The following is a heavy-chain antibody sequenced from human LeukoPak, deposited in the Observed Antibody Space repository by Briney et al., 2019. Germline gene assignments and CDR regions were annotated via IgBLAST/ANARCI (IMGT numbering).Heavy chain of an antibody. D-gene: IGHD4-23*01. CDR1: GGSFSGYY. J-gene: IGHJ4*02. CDR2: INHSGST. Sequence: SETLSLTCAVYGGSFSGYYWSWIRQPPGKGLEWIGEINHSGSTNYNPSLKSRVTISVDTSKNQFSLRLSSVTAADTAVYYCARGRLGRGKIVSGPYYFDYWGQGTLVTVSS. CDR3: ARGRLGRGKIVSGPYYFDY. V-gene: IGHV4-34*01.